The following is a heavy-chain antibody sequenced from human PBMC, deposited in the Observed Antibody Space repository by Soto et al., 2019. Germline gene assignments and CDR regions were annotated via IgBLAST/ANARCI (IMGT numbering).Heavy chain of an antibody. Sequence: PSETLSLTCTVSGGSVSSGSYYWSWIRQPPGKGLEWIGYIYYSGSTNYNPSLKSRVTISVDTSKNQFSLKLSSVTAADTAVYYCARDTSRRFDPWGQGTLVTVSS. CDR1: GGSVSSGSYY. J-gene: IGHJ5*02. V-gene: IGHV4-61*01. CDR2: IYYSGST. CDR3: ARDTSRRFDP.